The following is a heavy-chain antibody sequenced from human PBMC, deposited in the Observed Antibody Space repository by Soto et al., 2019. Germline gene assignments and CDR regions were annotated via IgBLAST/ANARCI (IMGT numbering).Heavy chain of an antibody. CDR1: GDTFTGYT. J-gene: IGHJ4*02. CDR2: VIPILGAS. Sequence: QVQLVQSGAEVKKPGSSVKVSCKASGDTFTGYTITWVRQAPGQGLEWVGRVIPILGASNFAQKFQGRVTISADKSTGTAYMVLTGLTSEDTAVYYCARSRGSYYTNFDSWGQGTLVTVSS. V-gene: IGHV1-69*08. D-gene: IGHD1-26*01. CDR3: ARSRGSYYTNFDS.